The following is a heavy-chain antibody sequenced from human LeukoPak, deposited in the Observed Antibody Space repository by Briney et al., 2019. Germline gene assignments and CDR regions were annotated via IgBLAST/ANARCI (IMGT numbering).Heavy chain of an antibody. J-gene: IGHJ4*02. CDR2: IYTSGST. V-gene: IGHV4-4*07. Sequence: SETLSLTCTVSGGSISSYYWSWIRQPAGKGLEWIGRIYTSGSTNYNPSLKSRVTMSVDTSKNQFSLKLSSVTAADTAVYYCARAYCVGDCTVLRIYFDNWDQGTLVTVSS. D-gene: IGHD2-21*02. CDR3: ARAYCVGDCTVLRIYFDN. CDR1: GGSISSYY.